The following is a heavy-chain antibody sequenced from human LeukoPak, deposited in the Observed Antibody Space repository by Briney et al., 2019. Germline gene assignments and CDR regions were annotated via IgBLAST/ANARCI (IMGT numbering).Heavy chain of an antibody. Sequence: GESLQISCKGSGSYFTTYWIAWVRQLPGKGLEWMGSIYPGDSDTRYSPSFQGQVTISADKSISTAYLQWRGLKASDTAMYYCARLGTAVVARFFDYWGQGTLVTVSS. CDR3: ARLGTAVVARFFDY. V-gene: IGHV5-51*01. J-gene: IGHJ4*02. CDR1: GSYFTTYW. CDR2: IYPGDSDT. D-gene: IGHD5-18*01.